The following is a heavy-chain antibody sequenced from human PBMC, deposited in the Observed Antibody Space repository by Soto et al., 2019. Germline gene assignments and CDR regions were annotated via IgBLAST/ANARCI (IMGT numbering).Heavy chain of an antibody. Sequence: QVQLVESGGGVVQPGRSLRLSCAASGFTFSSYGMHWVRQAPGKGLERVAVISYDGSNKYYADSVKGRFTISRDNSKNTLYLQMNSLRAEDTAVYYCAKGFLTVVMVKDAFDIWGQGTMVTVSS. CDR3: AKGFLTVVMVKDAFDI. D-gene: IGHD2-15*01. CDR2: ISYDGSNK. J-gene: IGHJ3*02. CDR1: GFTFSSYG. V-gene: IGHV3-30*18.